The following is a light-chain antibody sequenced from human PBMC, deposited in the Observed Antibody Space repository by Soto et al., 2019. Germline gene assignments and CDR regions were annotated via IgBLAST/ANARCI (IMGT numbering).Light chain of an antibody. V-gene: IGKV1-39*01. CDR2: SAS. CDR3: QQSYSTVRT. Sequence: DIQMTQSPSSLSASVGDRVTITCRASQSISSYLNWYQQKPGKAPKRLIYSASSLQSGVPSRFSGSGSGTDFTLTISSLQPEDFATYYCQQSYSTVRTFGQGTKVEIK. J-gene: IGKJ1*01. CDR1: QSISSY.